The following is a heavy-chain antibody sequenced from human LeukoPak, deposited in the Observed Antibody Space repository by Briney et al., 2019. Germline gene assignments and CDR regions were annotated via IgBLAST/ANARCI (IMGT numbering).Heavy chain of an antibody. CDR2: IGSSSSPI. J-gene: IGHJ3*02. CDR1: GFTFRRYS. D-gene: IGHD6-13*01. V-gene: IGHV3-48*01. Sequence: GGSLRLSCAASGFTFRRYSMNWVRQAPGKGLEWISYIGSSSSPIYYADSVKGRFTISRDNAKNSLYLQMNSLGGEDTAVYYCASPLERYSTTWYNDAFQIWGQGTVVTVSS. CDR3: ASPLERYSTTWYNDAFQI.